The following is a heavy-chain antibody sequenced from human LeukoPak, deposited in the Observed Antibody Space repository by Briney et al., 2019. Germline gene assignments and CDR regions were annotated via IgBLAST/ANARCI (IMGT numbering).Heavy chain of an antibody. V-gene: IGHV3-21*01. CDR2: ISSSSSYI. D-gene: IGHD5-18*01. CDR3: ARDVGIQLWPSYYFEY. Sequence: GGSLRLPCAASGFTFSSYSMNWVRQAPGKGLEWVSSISSSSSYIYYADSVKGRFTISRDNAKNSLYLQMNSLRAEDTAVYYCARDVGIQLWPSYYFEYWGQGTLVTVSS. CDR1: GFTFSSYS. J-gene: IGHJ4*02.